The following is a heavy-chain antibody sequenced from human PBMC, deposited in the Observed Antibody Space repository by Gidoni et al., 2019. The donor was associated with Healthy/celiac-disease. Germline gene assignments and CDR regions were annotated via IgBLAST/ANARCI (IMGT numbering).Heavy chain of an antibody. CDR2: MSWDGGST. CDR1: GFPFDSSA. CDR3: AKDRGGGDCPYYYGMDV. V-gene: IGHV3-43D*03. Sequence: EVQLVESGGVVVQPGVSLRLSCAASGFPFDSSAMHWVRQAPGKGLEWVALMSWDGGSTYYADTVKGRFTISRDNSKSALYLQMNRLRAEDTAVYYCAKDRGGGDCPYYYGMDVWGQGTTVTVSS. D-gene: IGHD2-21*02. J-gene: IGHJ6*02.